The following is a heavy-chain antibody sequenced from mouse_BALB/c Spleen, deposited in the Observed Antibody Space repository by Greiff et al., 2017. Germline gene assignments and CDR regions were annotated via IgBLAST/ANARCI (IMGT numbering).Heavy chain of an antibody. CDR3: ARRDYGREWYFDF. J-gene: IGHJ1*01. V-gene: IGHV1-77*01. D-gene: IGHD1-1*01. Sequence: VQLQQSGAELARPGASVKLSCKASGYTFTDYYINWVKQRPGQGLEWIREIYPGSGNTYYNEKFKGKATLTADKSSSTAYMQLSSLTSEDSAVYYCARRDYGREWYFDFWGEGTTVTVAS. CDR1: GYTFTDYY. CDR2: IYPGSGNT.